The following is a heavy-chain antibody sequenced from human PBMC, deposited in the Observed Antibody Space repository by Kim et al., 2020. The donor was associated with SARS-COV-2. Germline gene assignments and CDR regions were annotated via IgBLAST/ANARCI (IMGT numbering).Heavy chain of an antibody. CDR2: THYSGQT. Sequence: SETLSLTCSVSGGSLRNYYWSWTRQSPVKGLEWIGYTHYSGQTSYNPSLEGRVTVELDTSDSQFYPRFTLTSMTAADTTKYDGARRNGSSFHYWCQG. V-gene: IGHV4-59*08. CDR1: GGSLRNYY. CDR3: ARRNGSSFHY. J-gene: IGHJ4*02. D-gene: IGHD2-8*01.